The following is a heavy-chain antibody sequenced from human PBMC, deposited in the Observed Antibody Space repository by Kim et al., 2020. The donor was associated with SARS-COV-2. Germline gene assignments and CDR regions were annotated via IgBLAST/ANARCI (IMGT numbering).Heavy chain of an antibody. Sequence: QKLQGRVTMTTETSTSTAYMELRSLGSDDTAVYYCARAIDFWSGHFDYWGQGTLVTVSS. D-gene: IGHD3-3*01. J-gene: IGHJ4*02. CDR3: ARAIDFWSGHFDY. V-gene: IGHV1-18*01.